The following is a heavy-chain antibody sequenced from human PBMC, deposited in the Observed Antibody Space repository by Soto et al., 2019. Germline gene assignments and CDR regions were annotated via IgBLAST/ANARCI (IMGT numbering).Heavy chain of an antibody. D-gene: IGHD3-3*01. CDR3: ARGRFLEWYYRGAFDY. J-gene: IGHJ4*02. V-gene: IGHV4-34*01. CDR2: INHSGST. CDR1: GGSFSGYY. Sequence: SETLSLTCAVYGGSFSGYYWSWIRQPPGKGLEWIGEINHSGSTNYNPSLKSRVTISVDTSKNQVSLKLSSVTAADTAVYYCARGRFLEWYYRGAFDYWGQGTLVTVSS.